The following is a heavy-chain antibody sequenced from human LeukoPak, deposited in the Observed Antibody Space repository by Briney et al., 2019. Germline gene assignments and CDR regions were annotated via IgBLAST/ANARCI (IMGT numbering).Heavy chain of an antibody. CDR2: IKLDGSET. V-gene: IGHV3-7*01. Sequence: GGSLRLSCAASGFTFSSYWMYWVRQAPGKGLEWVANIKLDGSETYYVDSVKGRFTISRDNAQNSLFLQMNSLRAEDTAVYHCASLPLDVGAKGTRFTVPP. CDR3: ASLPLDV. J-gene: IGHJ6*04. CDR1: GFTFSSYW.